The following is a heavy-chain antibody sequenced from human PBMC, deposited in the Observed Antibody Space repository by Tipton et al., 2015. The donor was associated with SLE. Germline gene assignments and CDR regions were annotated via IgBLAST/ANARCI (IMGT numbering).Heavy chain of an antibody. CDR2: IYYSGSA. CDR3: ARVKDYYENWFDP. D-gene: IGHD3-22*01. J-gene: IGHJ5*02. CDR1: GGSFSAYY. V-gene: IGHV4-34*01. Sequence: TLSLTCAVYGGSFSAYYWSWIRQPPGKGLEWIGSIYYSGSAYYNPSLKSRVTISVDTSKNQFSLKLSSVTAADTAVYYCARVKDYYENWFDPWGQGTPVTVSS.